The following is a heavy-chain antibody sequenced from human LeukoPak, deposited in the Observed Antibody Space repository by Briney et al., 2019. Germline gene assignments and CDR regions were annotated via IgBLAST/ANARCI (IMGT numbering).Heavy chain of an antibody. CDR2: IYPSDSDT. CDR1: GYSFTNYW. D-gene: IGHD6-19*01. CDR3: ARYRSGWWGEIAY. Sequence: GESLKISCKGSGYSFTNYWIGWVRQMPGKGLEWMGIIYPSDSDTRYSPSFQGQVTISADKSISTAYLQWSSLKASDTAMYYCARYRSGWWGEIAYWGQGTLVTVSS. J-gene: IGHJ4*02. V-gene: IGHV5-51*01.